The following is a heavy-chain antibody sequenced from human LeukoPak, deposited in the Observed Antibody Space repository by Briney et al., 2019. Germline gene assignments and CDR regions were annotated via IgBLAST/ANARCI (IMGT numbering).Heavy chain of an antibody. CDR2: INPSGGST. Sequence: ASVKVSCKASGYTFTSYYMHRVRQAPGQGLEWMGIINPSGGSTSYAQKFQGRVTMTRDTSTSTVYMELSRLRSDDTAVYYCARDLRQWELLQGIDYWGQGTLVTVSS. CDR1: GYTFTSYY. V-gene: IGHV1-46*01. CDR3: ARDLRQWELLQGIDY. D-gene: IGHD1-26*01. J-gene: IGHJ4*02.